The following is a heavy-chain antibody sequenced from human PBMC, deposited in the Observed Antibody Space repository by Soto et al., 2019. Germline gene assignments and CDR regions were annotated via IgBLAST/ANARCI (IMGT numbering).Heavy chain of an antibody. CDR1: GFTFKYYW. Sequence: GGSLRLSCAASGFTFKYYWMHWVRQSPGKGLVWVSRIDPDGINTSYTDSVTGRFTISRDNAKSTLHLQMNSLRVEDTAVYYCIRPTNGSFDYWGQGTLVTVSS. D-gene: IGHD2-8*01. CDR2: IDPDGINT. J-gene: IGHJ4*02. V-gene: IGHV3-74*01. CDR3: IRPTNGSFDY.